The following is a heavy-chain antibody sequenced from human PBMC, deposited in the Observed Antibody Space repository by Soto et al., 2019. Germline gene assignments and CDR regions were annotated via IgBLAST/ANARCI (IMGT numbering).Heavy chain of an antibody. J-gene: IGHJ6*02. CDR2: INHSGST. V-gene: IGHV4-34*01. CDR3: ASRDLVRNQVPYYYYCMDV. Sequence: NPSETLSLTCVVYGGSFSGYYWSWIRQPPGKGLEWIGEINHSGSTNYNPSLKSRVTISVDTSKNQFSLKLSSVTAADTAVYYCASRDLVRNQVPYYYYCMDVWGQGTTVTVSS. D-gene: IGHD6-13*01. CDR1: GGSFSGYY.